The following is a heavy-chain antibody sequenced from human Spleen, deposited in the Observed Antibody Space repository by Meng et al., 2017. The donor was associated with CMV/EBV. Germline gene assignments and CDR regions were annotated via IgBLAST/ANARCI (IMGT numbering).Heavy chain of an antibody. CDR1: GGSMSSGDYF. CDR2: IYYSGNT. D-gene: IGHD1-14*01. V-gene: IGHV4-30-4*01. CDR3: ARAEYYNWFDP. Sequence: VPVQESGPGLVKPSQTLSLTCTVSGGSMSSGDYFWNWIRQPPGKGLEWIGYIYYSGNTYYNPSLKSRVTISIDTSKNQFSLKLSSVTAADTAVYYCARAEYYNWFDPWGQGTLVTVSS. J-gene: IGHJ5*02.